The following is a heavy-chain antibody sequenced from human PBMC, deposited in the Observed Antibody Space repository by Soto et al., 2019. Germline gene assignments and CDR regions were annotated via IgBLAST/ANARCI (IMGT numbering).Heavy chain of an antibody. CDR1: GFTVSSNY. D-gene: IGHD1-26*01. CDR2: IYSAGNT. CDR3: ARDFVVGGPTINYYYGMDV. V-gene: IGHV3-66*01. J-gene: IGHJ6*02. Sequence: PGGSLRLSCAASGFTVSSNYMSWVRQAPGKGLEWISIIYSAGNTYHADSVKGRFTISRDNSKNTLYLQMNSLGAEDTAVYYCARDFVVGGPTINYYYGMDVWGQGTTVTVSS.